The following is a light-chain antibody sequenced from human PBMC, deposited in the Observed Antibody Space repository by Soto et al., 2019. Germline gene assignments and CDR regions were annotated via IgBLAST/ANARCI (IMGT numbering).Light chain of an antibody. CDR1: SSDIGVYNY. V-gene: IGLV2-14*01. J-gene: IGLJ1*01. CDR3: SSYTINSTLV. Sequence: QSALTQPASVSGSPGQSITVSCTGTSSDIGVYNYVSWYQQHPGKAPEVMIYDVSNRPSGVSNRFSGSKSGNTASLTISGLQADDEADYYCSSYTINSTLVFGTGTKVTVL. CDR2: DVS.